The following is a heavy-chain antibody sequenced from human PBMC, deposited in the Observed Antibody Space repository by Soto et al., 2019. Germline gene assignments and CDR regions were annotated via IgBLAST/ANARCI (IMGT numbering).Heavy chain of an antibody. J-gene: IGHJ4*02. CDR2: IYYTGST. CDR1: GDSVSSDDYY. CDR3: ARDRSNSPDYFDF. Sequence: PSETLSLTCTVSGDSVSSDDYYWTWIRQPPGKGLEWIGYIYYTGSTNYNPSLKSRLTTSVDTSKNQFSLKLNSVSAADTAVYYCARDRSNSPDYFDFWGQGTLVTVSS. D-gene: IGHD6-6*01. V-gene: IGHV4-30-4*01.